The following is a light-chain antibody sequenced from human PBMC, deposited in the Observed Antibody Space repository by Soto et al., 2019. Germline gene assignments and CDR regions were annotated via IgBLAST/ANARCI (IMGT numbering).Light chain of an antibody. Sequence: DIQMTQSPSTQSASVGDRVAITCRASQSISSWLAWYQQKPGKAPKLLIYKASSLESGVPSRFSGSGSGTEFTLTFSSLQPDDFATYYCQQYNSYSRAFGQGTKVEIK. CDR3: QQYNSYSRA. CDR1: QSISSW. J-gene: IGKJ1*01. CDR2: KAS. V-gene: IGKV1-5*03.